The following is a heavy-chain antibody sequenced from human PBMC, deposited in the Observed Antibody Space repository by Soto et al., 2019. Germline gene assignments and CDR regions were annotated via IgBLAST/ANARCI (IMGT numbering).Heavy chain of an antibody. D-gene: IGHD3-22*01. CDR1: GGSISSYY. Sequence: QVQLQESGPGLVKPSETLSLTCTVSGGSISSYYWSWIRQPPGKGLEWIGYIYYSGSTNYNPSLKSRVTISVDTSKNQFSLKLSSVTAADTAVYYCASGLDSSGYIFDYWGQGTLVTVSS. J-gene: IGHJ4*02. CDR3: ASGLDSSGYIFDY. V-gene: IGHV4-59*01. CDR2: IYYSGST.